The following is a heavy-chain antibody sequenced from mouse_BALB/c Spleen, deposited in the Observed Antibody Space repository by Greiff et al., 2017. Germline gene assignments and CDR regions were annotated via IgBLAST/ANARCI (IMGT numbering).Heavy chain of an antibody. J-gene: IGHJ2*01. V-gene: IGHV5-6-3*01. Sequence: EVMLVESGGGLVQPGGSLKLSCAASGFTFSSYGMSWVRQTPDKRLELVATINSNGGSTYYPDSVKGRFTISRDNAKNTLYLQMSSLKSEDTAMYYCARGEYYGSSYGYWGQGTTLTVSS. D-gene: IGHD1-1*01. CDR2: INSNGGST. CDR1: GFTFSSYG. CDR3: ARGEYYGSSYGY.